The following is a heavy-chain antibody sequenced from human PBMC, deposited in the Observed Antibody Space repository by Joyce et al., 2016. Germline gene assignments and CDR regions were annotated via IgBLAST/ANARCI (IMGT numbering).Heavy chain of an antibody. Sequence: EVQILESGGGLVQPGGFLRLPCVVAGFTFNTYNMNWVRQAPGKGLEWVSGISTSGSGTYYAESVRGQYTISSDNLKNTLYLEMNSLSAEDTAVYYCAGGMLRRSSYWGQGTLVTVSS. D-gene: IGHD3-16*01. V-gene: IGHV3-23*01. CDR2: ISTSGSGT. J-gene: IGHJ4*02. CDR3: AGGMLRRSSY. CDR1: GFTFNTYN.